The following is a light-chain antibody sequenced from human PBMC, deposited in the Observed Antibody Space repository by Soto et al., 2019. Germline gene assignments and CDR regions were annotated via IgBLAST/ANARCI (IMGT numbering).Light chain of an antibody. J-gene: IGLJ2*01. V-gene: IGLV1-44*01. CDR2: SNN. Sequence: QAVVTQPPSASGTPGQRVTISCSGSSSNIGSNTVNWYQQLPGTAPKLLNYSNNQRPSGVPDRFSGSKSGTSASLAISGLQSEDEADYYCAAWDDSLNGVVFGGGTQLTVL. CDR3: AAWDDSLNGVV. CDR1: SSNIGSNT.